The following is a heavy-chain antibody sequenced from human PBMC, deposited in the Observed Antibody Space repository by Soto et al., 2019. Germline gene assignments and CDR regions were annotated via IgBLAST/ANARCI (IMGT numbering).Heavy chain of an antibody. Sequence: GGSLRLSCAASGFTFSSYAMSWVRQAPGKGLEWVSAISGSGGSTYYADSVKGRFTISRDNSKNTLYLQMNSLRAEDTAIYYCAKDLLLPLIDYGDESGNWFDPWGQGTLVTVSS. CDR2: ISGSGGST. D-gene: IGHD4-17*01. V-gene: IGHV3-23*01. CDR3: AKDLLLPLIDYGDESGNWFDP. CDR1: GFTFSSYA. J-gene: IGHJ5*02.